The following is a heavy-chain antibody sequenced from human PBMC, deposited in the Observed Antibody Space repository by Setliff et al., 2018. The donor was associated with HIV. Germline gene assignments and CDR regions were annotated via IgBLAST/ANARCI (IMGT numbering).Heavy chain of an antibody. J-gene: IGHJ4*02. D-gene: IGHD5-12*01. CDR3: ARHVDIVAPFDY. CDR2: IFSSGST. V-gene: IGHV4-39*01. CDR1: GGSITSSSYY. Sequence: NPSETLSLTCTVSGGSITSSSYYWGWIRQPPGKGLEWIGTIFSSGSTYYKPSLKSRVTISVDSTKNQISLKLSFVTAADTAVYYCARHVDIVAPFDYWGQGSLVTVSS.